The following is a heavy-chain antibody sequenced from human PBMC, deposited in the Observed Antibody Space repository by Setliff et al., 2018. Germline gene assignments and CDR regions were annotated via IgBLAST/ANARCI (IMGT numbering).Heavy chain of an antibody. CDR3: RFWSGYYKNDY. CDR2: IHTGGST. D-gene: IGHD3-3*01. Sequence: PSETLSLTCTVSGGSISPYFWSWIRQPAGRGLEWIGRIHTGGSTNYSPSLRSRVTMSVDSSKKQLSLKLTTVTAADTAAYYCRFWSGYYKNDYWGRGTLVTVSS. CDR1: GGSISPYF. V-gene: IGHV4-4*07. J-gene: IGHJ4*02.